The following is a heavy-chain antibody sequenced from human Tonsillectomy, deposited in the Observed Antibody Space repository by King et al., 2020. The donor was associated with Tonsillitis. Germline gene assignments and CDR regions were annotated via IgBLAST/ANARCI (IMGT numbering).Heavy chain of an antibody. J-gene: IGHJ5*02. CDR3: ARGLVRGGWYPGAFDP. Sequence: VQLQESGPGLVKPSQTLSLTCTVSGGSISSGEYSWSWIRQPSGNGLEWIGYIYYSGSILYNPSLKSRVAISVDTSKNQFSLKLNSVTAADTAVYYCARGLVRGGWYPGAFDPWGQGSLVTVSS. CDR1: GGSISSGEYS. V-gene: IGHV4-30-4*07. CDR2: IYYSGSI. D-gene: IGHD6-19*01.